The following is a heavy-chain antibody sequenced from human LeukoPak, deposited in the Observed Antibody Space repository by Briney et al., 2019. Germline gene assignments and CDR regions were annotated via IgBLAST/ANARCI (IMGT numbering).Heavy chain of an antibody. D-gene: IGHD3-22*01. CDR1: GFTFSRYW. V-gene: IGHV3-74*01. Sequence: PGGSLRLSCAASGFTFSRYWMHWVRQAPGKGLVWVSRINSDGSSTNYADSVKGRFTISRDNAKNTLYLQMNSLRVEDTAVYYGASSSGGFNWFDPWGQGTLVTVSS. CDR3: ASSSGGFNWFDP. J-gene: IGHJ5*02. CDR2: INSDGSST.